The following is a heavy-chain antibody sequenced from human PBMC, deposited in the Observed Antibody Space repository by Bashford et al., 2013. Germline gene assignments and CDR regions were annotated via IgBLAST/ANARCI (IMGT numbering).Heavy chain of an antibody. CDR3: AREGIVSGRSGRTPGNAFDI. CDR2: VFYSGST. Sequence: SETLSLTCTVSGGSINSYYWSWIRQPPGKGLEWIGFVFYSGSTSYNPSLNSRITLSVDTSKNQFTLKLNSVTAADTAVYYCAREGIVSGRSGRTPGNAFDIWGQGTMVTVSS. V-gene: IGHV4-59*01. J-gene: IGHJ3*02. CDR1: GGSINSYY. D-gene: IGHD3-3*01.